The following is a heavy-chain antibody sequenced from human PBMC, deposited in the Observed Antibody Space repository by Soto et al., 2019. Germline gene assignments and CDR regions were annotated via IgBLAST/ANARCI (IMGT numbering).Heavy chain of an antibody. CDR3: AREKIQILEPHYYYGMDV. J-gene: IGHJ6*02. V-gene: IGHV3-33*01. CDR1: GFTFSSYG. D-gene: IGHD5-18*01. CDR2: IWYDGSNK. Sequence: QVQLVESGGGVVQPGRSLTLYCAASGFTFSSYGMHWVRQAPGKGLEWVAVIWYDGSNKYYADSVKGRITISRDNSKNTLYLQMSSLRAEDTAVYYSAREKIQILEPHYYYGMDVWGQGTTVTVSS.